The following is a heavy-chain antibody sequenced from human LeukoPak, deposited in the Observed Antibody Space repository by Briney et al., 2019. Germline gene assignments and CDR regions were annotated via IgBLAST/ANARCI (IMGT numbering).Heavy chain of an antibody. CDR3: ARDNQDSSSWYTFGWFDP. J-gene: IGHJ5*02. CDR2: INPNSGGT. D-gene: IGHD6-13*01. CDR1: GYTFTGYY. Sequence: ASVKVSRKASGYTFTGYYMHWVRQAPGQGLEWMGWINPNSGGTNYAQKFQGRVTMTRDTSISTAYMGLSRLRSDDTAVYYCARDNQDSSSWYTFGWFDPWGQGTLVTVSS. V-gene: IGHV1-2*02.